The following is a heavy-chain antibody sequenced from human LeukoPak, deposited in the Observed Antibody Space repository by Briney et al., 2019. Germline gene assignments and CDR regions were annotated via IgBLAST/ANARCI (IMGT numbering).Heavy chain of an antibody. CDR2: IKQDGSQE. CDR1: GFTLSTYW. D-gene: IGHD3-3*01. V-gene: IGHV3-7*01. CDR3: ARGVPYDSWSGPHYSDY. J-gene: IGHJ4*02. Sequence: GGSLRLSCAASGFTLSTYWMSWVRQAPGKGLEWVAHIKQDGSQEYYVDSVKGRFTISRDSAKNSLYLQMNSLRAEDTAVYYCARGVPYDSWSGPHYSDYWGQGTLVTVSS.